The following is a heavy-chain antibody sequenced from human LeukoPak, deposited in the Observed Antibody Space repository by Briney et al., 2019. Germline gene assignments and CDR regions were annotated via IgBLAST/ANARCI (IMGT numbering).Heavy chain of an antibody. J-gene: IGHJ4*02. CDR2: ISGLSTHI. D-gene: IGHD3-16*01. V-gene: IGHV3-69-1*02. Sequence: GGSLRLSGSASGFTFSDYDMNWVRQAPGKGLEWVSSISGLSTHIYYGDSVKGRFSISRDNAKNSVYLQMNSLGVEDTAIYYCGRAFPPLRTSSAGDLWGQGILVTVSS. CDR3: GRAFPPLRTSSAGDL. CDR1: GFTFSDYD.